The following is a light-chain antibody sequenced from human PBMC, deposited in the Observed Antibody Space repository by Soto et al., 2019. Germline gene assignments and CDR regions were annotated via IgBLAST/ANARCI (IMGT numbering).Light chain of an antibody. CDR2: AAT. V-gene: IGKV1-39*01. CDR3: QQSYRTLTWT. CDR1: QSISTF. Sequence: GDRVPITCRASQSISTFLNWYQQKPGKAPKLLIYAATSLQNGVPSRFSGSGSGTDFTLIISSLQPEDFATYYCQQSYRTLTWTFGQGTKVEIK. J-gene: IGKJ1*01.